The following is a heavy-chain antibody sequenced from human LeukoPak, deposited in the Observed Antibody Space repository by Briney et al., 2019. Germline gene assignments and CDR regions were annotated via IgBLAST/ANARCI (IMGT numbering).Heavy chain of an antibody. J-gene: IGHJ4*02. D-gene: IGHD1-26*01. Sequence: SENLSLNCTVSGGSISSYYWSWIRQPPGKGLEWIGYIYYSGSTNYNPSLKSRVTISVDTSKNQISLKLSSVTAADTAVYYCAKNTWELLQWGQGTLVTVSS. V-gene: IGHV4-59*01. CDR2: IYYSGST. CDR1: GGSISSYY. CDR3: AKNTWELLQ.